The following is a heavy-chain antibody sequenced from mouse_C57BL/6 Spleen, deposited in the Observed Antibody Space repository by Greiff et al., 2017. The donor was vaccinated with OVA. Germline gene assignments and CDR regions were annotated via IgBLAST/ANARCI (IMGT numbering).Heavy chain of an antibody. J-gene: IGHJ3*01. CDR2: ISSGGSYT. Sequence: EVKLMESGGDLVKPGGSLKLSCAASGFTFSSYGMSWVRQTPDKRLEWVATISSGGSYTYYPDSVKGRFTISRDNAKNTLYLQMSSLKSEDTAMYYCARHRGEGYGFAYWGQGTLVTVSA. CDR1: GFTFSSYG. V-gene: IGHV5-6*01. D-gene: IGHD2-2*01. CDR3: ARHRGEGYGFAY.